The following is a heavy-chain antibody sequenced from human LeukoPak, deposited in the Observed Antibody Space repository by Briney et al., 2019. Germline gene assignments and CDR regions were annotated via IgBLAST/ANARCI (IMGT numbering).Heavy chain of an antibody. CDR1: GFTFNRYG. CDR2: AYGDGSDK. CDR3: ATGSGHYYDH. J-gene: IGHJ4*02. Sequence: GGSLRLSCAASGFTFNRYGMHWVRQAPGKGLEWVAVAYGDGSDKYYADSVKGRFTISKDLSQNTLYMQMNSLRAEDTAMYYCATGSGHYYDHWGQGTLVTVSS. V-gene: IGHV3-33*01. D-gene: IGHD3-22*01.